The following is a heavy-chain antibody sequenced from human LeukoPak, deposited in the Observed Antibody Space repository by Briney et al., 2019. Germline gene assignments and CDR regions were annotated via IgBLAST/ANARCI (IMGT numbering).Heavy chain of an antibody. J-gene: IGHJ4*02. V-gene: IGHV3-30-3*01. D-gene: IGHD1-26*01. CDR3: ARDLHSGSYYY. Sequence: PGGSLRLSCAASGFTFSSYAMHWVRQAPGKGLEWVAVISYDGSNKYYADPVKGRFTISRDNSKNTLYLQMNSLRAEDTAVYYCARDLHSGSYYYWGQGTLVTVSS. CDR1: GFTFSSYA. CDR2: ISYDGSNK.